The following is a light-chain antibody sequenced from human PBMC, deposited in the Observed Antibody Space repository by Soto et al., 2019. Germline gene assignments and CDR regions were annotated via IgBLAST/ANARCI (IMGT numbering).Light chain of an antibody. CDR2: GAS. CDR1: QSVSSSY. Sequence: IVLTQSPGTLSLSPGERATLSCRASQSVSSSYLAWYQQKPGQAPRLVMYGASNRATGIPDRFSGGGSGTDCTLTISSLQHEDFALYYCQQRSNMPPTFGQGTRLEIK. V-gene: IGKV3D-20*02. CDR3: QQRSNMPPT. J-gene: IGKJ5*01.